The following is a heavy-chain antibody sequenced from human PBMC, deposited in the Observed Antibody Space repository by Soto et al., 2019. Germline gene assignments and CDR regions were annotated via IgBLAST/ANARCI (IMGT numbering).Heavy chain of an antibody. CDR2: IWYDGSNK. CDR3: AVGFESVIAAAGPFNY. Sequence: GGSLRLSCAASGFTFSSYGMHWVRQAPGKGLEWVAVIWYDGSNKYYADSVKGRFTISRDNSKNTLYLQMNSLRAEDTAVYYCAVGFESVIAAAGPFNYWGQGTLVTVSS. V-gene: IGHV3-33*01. CDR1: GFTFSSYG. J-gene: IGHJ4*02. D-gene: IGHD6-13*01.